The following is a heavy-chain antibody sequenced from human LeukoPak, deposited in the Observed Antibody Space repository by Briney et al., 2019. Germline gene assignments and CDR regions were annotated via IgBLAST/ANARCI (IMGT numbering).Heavy chain of an antibody. J-gene: IGHJ5*02. D-gene: IGHD5-24*01. V-gene: IGHV1-46*03. CDR3: SRGPTIRGRWFDP. CDR1: GYTFTSYY. CDR2: INPSGGST. Sequence: ASVKVSCKASGYTFTSYYMHWVRQALGQGLEWMGIINPSGGSTSYAQKFQGRVTMTRDTSTSTVYMELSSLRSEDTAVYYCSRGPTIRGRWFDPWGQGTLVTVSS.